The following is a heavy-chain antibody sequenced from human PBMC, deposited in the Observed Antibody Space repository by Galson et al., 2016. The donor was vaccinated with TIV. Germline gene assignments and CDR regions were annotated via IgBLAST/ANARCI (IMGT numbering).Heavy chain of an antibody. J-gene: IGHJ4*02. CDR1: GYTMTSDY. CDR3: AGGGKDYGGSGYFDSWGQGTTTRDTQRKPWEMGRGGRGSEGTAVYYWGGGGKDYGGSGYFDS. D-gene: IGHD4-23*01. CDR2: ISPSGGRT. V-gene: IGHV1-46*01. Sequence: SVKVSCKASGYTMTSDYMHWVRQAPGQGLEWMGIISPSGGRTTYAQKFQGRVSMTRDTSTNTVDMDLSSLRSEVTAVYYCAGGGKDYGGSGYFDSWGQGTTTRDTQRKPWEMGRGGRGSEGTAVYYWGGGGKDYGGSGYFDSWGQGTLITVSS.